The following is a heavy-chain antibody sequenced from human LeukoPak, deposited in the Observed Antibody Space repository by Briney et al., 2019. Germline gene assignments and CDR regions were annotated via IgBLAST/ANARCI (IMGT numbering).Heavy chain of an antibody. CDR2: IYYSGST. Sequence: TASETLSLTCTVSGGSISSYYWSWIRQPPGKGLEWIGYIYYSGSTNYNPSLKSRVTISVDTSKNQFSLKLSSVTAADTAVYYCARGADWFDPWGQGTLVTVSS. D-gene: IGHD6-19*01. CDR1: GGSISSYY. CDR3: ARGADWFDP. J-gene: IGHJ5*02. V-gene: IGHV4-59*01.